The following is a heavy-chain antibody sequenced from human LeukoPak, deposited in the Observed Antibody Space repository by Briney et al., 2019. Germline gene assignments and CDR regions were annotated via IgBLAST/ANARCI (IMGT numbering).Heavy chain of an antibody. Sequence: PGGSLRLSCAASGFTFSSYAMSWVRQPPGKGLEWIGSIYYSGSTYYNPSLKSRVTISVDTSKNQFSLKLSSVTAADTAVYYCAFAAAAGVYWGQGTLVTVSS. D-gene: IGHD6-13*01. CDR1: GFTFSSYA. CDR3: AFAAAAGVY. CDR2: IYYSGST. V-gene: IGHV4-38-2*01. J-gene: IGHJ4*02.